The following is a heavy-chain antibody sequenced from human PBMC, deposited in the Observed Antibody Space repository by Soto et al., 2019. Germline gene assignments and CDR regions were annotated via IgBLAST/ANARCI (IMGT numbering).Heavy chain of an antibody. CDR2: FYQGGST. CDR3: ARGMWSDRFAN. Sequence: HVQVQQWGAGLLKPSDTLSLTCAVYGESLNYYYWSWIRQAPGKGLEWIGEFYQGGSTHYNPSVKSRVTISVDMSSQQYSLKLTSVTAADTATYCCARGMWSDRFANWGKGTLVTVYS. V-gene: IGHV4-34*01. CDR1: GESLNYYY. D-gene: IGHD2-21*01. J-gene: IGHJ5*02.